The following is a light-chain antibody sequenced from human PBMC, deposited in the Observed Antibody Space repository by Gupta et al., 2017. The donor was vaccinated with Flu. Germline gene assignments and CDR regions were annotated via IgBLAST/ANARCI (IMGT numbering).Light chain of an antibody. CDR2: LGS. Sequence: DVVVTPSPLSLPVTPGEPASISCRSMQSLLHSNGYNYLDWYLQKPGQSPQLLIYLGSNRASGVPDRFSGSGSGTDFTLKISRVEAEDVGVYYCRQALQTPLTFGGGTKVEIK. V-gene: IGKV2-28*01. J-gene: IGKJ4*01. CDR3: RQALQTPLT. CDR1: QSLLHSNGYNY.